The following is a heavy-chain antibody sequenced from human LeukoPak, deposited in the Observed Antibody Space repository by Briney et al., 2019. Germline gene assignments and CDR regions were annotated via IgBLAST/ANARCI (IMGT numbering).Heavy chain of an antibody. V-gene: IGHV4-34*01. CDR3: ARPRYCSGGSCADV. Sequence: KPSETLSLTCAVYGGSFSGYYWSWIRQPPGKGLEWIGEINHSGSTNYNPSLKSRVTISVDTSKNQFSLKLSSVTAADTAVYYCARPRYCSGGSCADVWGQGTLVTVSS. J-gene: IGHJ4*02. CDR1: GGSFSGYY. CDR2: INHSGST. D-gene: IGHD2-15*01.